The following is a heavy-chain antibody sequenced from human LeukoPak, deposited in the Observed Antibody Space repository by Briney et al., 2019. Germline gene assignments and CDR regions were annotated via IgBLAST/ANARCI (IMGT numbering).Heavy chain of an antibody. CDR1: GGTFSSYA. V-gene: IGHV1-69*04. CDR2: IIPILGIA. D-gene: IGHD3-16*01. J-gene: IGHJ4*02. Sequence: SVKVSCKASGGTFSSYAISWVRQAPGQGLEWMGRIIPILGIANYAQEFQGRVTITADKSTSTAYMELSSLRSEDTAVYYCARDGPHYALLMDYWGQGTLVTVSS. CDR3: ARDGPHYALLMDY.